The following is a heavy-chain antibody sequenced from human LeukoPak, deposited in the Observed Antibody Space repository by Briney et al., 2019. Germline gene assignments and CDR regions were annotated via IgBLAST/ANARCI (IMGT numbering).Heavy chain of an antibody. Sequence: RGSLRLSCAASGFTFNDYGLHWVRQAPGKGLEWVAVIWYDGSNEYYADSVKGRFTISRDNSKNTVYLQMNSLRAEDTALYYCARDYCSSTSCYDYWGQGTMVTVSS. CDR3: ARDYCSSTSCYDY. V-gene: IGHV3-33*01. CDR1: GFTFNDYG. CDR2: IWYDGSNE. D-gene: IGHD2-2*01. J-gene: IGHJ4*02.